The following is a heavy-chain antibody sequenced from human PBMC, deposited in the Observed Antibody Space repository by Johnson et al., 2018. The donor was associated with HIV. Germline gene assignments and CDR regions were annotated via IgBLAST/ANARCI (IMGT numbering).Heavy chain of an antibody. CDR1: GFTFSSYA. J-gene: IGHJ3*02. CDR3: AKSGFSGSYQGAYDI. D-gene: IGHD1-26*01. Sequence: QVQLVESGGGVVQPGRSLRLSCAASGFTFSSYAMHWVRQAPAKGLEWVAIISYDGGDKDYADSVKGRFTISRDSSKNTLYLQMNSLRAEDTAVYYCAKSGFSGSYQGAYDIWGQGTMVTVSS. CDR2: ISYDGGDK. V-gene: IGHV3-30*04.